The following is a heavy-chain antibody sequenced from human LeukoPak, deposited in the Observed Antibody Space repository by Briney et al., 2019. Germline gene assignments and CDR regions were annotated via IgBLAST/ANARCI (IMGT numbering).Heavy chain of an antibody. CDR1: GFTFSSYS. CDR2: ISSSSSYI. CDR3: ARDSYYDILTGYTRDAFDI. J-gene: IGHJ3*02. Sequence: GGSLRLSCAASGFTFSSYSMNWVRQAPGKGLEWVSSISSSSSYIYYADSVKGRFTISRDNAKNSLYLQMSSLRAEDTAVYYCARDSYYDILTGYTRDAFDIWGQGTMVTVSS. D-gene: IGHD3-9*01. V-gene: IGHV3-21*01.